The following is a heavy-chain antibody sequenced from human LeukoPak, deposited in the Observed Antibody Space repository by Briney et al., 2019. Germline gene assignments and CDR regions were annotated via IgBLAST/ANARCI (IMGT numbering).Heavy chain of an antibody. J-gene: IGHJ4*02. V-gene: IGHV3-9*03. Sequence: PGGSLRLSCTASGFTFGDYAMSWVRQAPGKGLEWVSGISWSSGSIGYADSVKGRFTISRDNAKNSLYLQMNSLRAEDMALYYCAKGPSSSGWTYFDYWGQGTLVTVSS. CDR2: ISWSSGSI. CDR3: AKGPSSSGWTYFDY. D-gene: IGHD6-19*01. CDR1: GFTFGDYA.